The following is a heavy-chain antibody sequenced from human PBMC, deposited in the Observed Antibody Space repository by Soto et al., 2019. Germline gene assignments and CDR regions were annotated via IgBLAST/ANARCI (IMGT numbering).Heavy chain of an antibody. CDR2: FYYSQST. CDR3: ARRSTVTYDY. Sequence: QLQLQESGPELVKPSETLSLNCTVSGGSLTSNFYYWGGIRQPPGKGLEWIGSFYYSQSTYFNPSLKSRVTISVETSKTQYSLKLSAVTAADTAVYYCARRSTVTYDYWGQGIMVTVSS. V-gene: IGHV4-39*01. D-gene: IGHD4-17*01. CDR1: GGSLTSNFYY. J-gene: IGHJ4*02.